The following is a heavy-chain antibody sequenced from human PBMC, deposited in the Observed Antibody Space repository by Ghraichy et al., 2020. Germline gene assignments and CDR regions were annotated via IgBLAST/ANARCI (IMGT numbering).Heavy chain of an antibody. J-gene: IGHJ4*02. CDR2: IRQDGVSK. D-gene: IGHD5-24*01. V-gene: IGHV3-7*04. Sequence: GGSLRLSCSASGFNFSSNWMGWVRQAPGKGLEWVANIRQDGVSKYYVDSARGRFSISRDNAKSSLYLQMDSLRADDTGIYYCARAADGYQWGRGTLVTVTS. CDR1: GFNFSSNW. CDR3: ARAADGYQ.